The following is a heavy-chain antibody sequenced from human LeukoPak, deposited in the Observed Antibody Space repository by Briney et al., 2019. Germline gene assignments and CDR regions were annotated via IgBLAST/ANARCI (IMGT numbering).Heavy chain of an antibody. CDR1: GFSFSSYS. J-gene: IGHJ5*02. Sequence: GGSLRLSCAASGFSFSSYSMNWVRQAPGKGLEWVSYISSSGSTIYYADSVKGRFTISRDNAKNSLYLQMNSLRAEDTAVYYCARGGYYDSRNRFDPWGQGTLVTVSS. CDR2: ISSSGSTI. V-gene: IGHV3-48*04. CDR3: ARGGYYDSRNRFDP. D-gene: IGHD3-22*01.